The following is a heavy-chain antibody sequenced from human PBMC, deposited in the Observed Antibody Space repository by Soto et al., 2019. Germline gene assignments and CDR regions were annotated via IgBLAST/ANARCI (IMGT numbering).Heavy chain of an antibody. CDR3: ARRYDFWSGYYSNGMDV. D-gene: IGHD3-3*01. V-gene: IGHV1-8*01. CDR2: MNPNSGNT. Sequence: QVQLVQSGAEVKKPGASVKVSCKASGYTFTSYDINWVRQATGQALEWMGWMNPNSGNTGYAQKFQGRVTMTRNNSISTAYMELSSLRSEDTAVYYCARRYDFWSGYYSNGMDVWGQGTPVTVSS. J-gene: IGHJ6*02. CDR1: GYTFTSYD.